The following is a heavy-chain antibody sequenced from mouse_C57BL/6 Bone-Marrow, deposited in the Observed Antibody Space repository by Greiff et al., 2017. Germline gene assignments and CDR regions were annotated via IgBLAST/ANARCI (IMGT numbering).Heavy chain of an antibody. V-gene: IGHV5-17*01. CDR1: GFTFSDYG. D-gene: IGHD4-1*01. J-gene: IGHJ2*01. Sequence: EVQLVESGGGLVKPGGSLKLSCAASGFTFSDYGMNWVRQAPEKGLEWVAYISRGSSTIYYADTVKGRVTISRDNANNTLFLPMSSLWSVYTSMCYCASTGTTYWGQGTLLTVSS. CDR3: ASTGTTY. CDR2: ISRGSSTI.